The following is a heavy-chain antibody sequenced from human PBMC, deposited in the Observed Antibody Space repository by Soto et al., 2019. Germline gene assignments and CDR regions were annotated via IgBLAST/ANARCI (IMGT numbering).Heavy chain of an antibody. V-gene: IGHV1-18*01. Sequence: QVQLVQSGAEVKKPGASVKVSCKASGYTFTSYGISWVRQAPGQGLEWMGWISAYNGNTNYAQKLQGRVTMTTDTSTSTADMELRSLRSDDTAVYYCARESPLTIFGVVISDYWGQGTLVTVSA. CDR3: ARESPLTIFGVVISDY. J-gene: IGHJ4*02. CDR1: GYTFTSYG. CDR2: ISAYNGNT. D-gene: IGHD3-3*01.